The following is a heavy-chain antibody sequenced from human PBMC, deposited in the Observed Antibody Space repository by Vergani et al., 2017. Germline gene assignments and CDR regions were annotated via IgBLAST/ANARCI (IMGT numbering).Heavy chain of an antibody. J-gene: IGHJ6*03. Sequence: EVQLVESGGGLVQPGRSLRLSCTASGFTFGDYAMSWFRQAPGKGLEWVGFIRSKAYSGTTEYAASVKGRFTISRDDSKSIAYLQMNSLKTEDTAVYYCTRDSYDFWSGYYFYYYYYMDVWGKGTTVTVSS. CDR3: TRDSYDFWSGYYFYYYYYMDV. CDR1: GFTFGDYA. CDR2: IRSKAYSGTT. V-gene: IGHV3-49*03. D-gene: IGHD3-3*01.